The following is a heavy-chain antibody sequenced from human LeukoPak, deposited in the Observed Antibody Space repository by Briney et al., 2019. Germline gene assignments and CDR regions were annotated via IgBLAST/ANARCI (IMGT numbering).Heavy chain of an antibody. J-gene: IGHJ4*02. CDR2: ISSSGSTI. CDR3: ARDFLGARNFDY. CDR1: GFTFRTYG. V-gene: IGHV3-48*04. D-gene: IGHD1-26*01. Sequence: GGSLRLSCAASGFTFRTYGMHWVRQAPGKGLEWVSYISSSGSTIYYADSVKGRFTISRDNAKNSLYLQMNSLRAEDTAVYYCARDFLGARNFDYWGQGTLVTVSS.